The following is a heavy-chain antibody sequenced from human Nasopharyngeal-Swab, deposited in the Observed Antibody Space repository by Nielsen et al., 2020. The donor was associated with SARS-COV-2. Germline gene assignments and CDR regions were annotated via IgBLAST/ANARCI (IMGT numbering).Heavy chain of an antibody. Sequence: SLKISCETSGFTFDDYAMYWVRQAPGKGLEWVSGISWNGNIRGHADSLEGRFTTSRDNAKSSLYLQMNSLRVEDTALYYCARENNWEALRYIDLWGRGTLVTVSS. J-gene: IGHJ2*01. CDR2: ISWNGNIR. CDR1: GFTFDDYA. D-gene: IGHD1-20*01. CDR3: ARENNWEALRYIDL. V-gene: IGHV3-9*01.